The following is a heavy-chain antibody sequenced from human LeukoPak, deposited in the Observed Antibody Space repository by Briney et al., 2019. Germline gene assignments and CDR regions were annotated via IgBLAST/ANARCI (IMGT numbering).Heavy chain of an antibody. V-gene: IGHV3-48*01. CDR3: ATTANSGYDYYFDY. CDR1: GFTFSSYS. CDR2: IRADSSVM. Sequence: PGGSLRLSCAASGFTFSSYSINWVRQAPGKGLERVSYIRADSSVMYYADSVKGRFTISRDNAKNSLFLQMNSLRAEDTAVYYCATTANSGYDYYFDYWGQGTLVTVSS. J-gene: IGHJ4*02. D-gene: IGHD5-12*01.